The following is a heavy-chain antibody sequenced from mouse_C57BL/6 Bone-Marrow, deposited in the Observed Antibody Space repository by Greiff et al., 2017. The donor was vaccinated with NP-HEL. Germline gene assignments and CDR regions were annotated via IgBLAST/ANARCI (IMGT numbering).Heavy chain of an antibody. CDR2: IGPNSGGT. J-gene: IGHJ3*01. D-gene: IGHD1-1*01. V-gene: IGHV1-72*01. CDR1: GYTFTSYW. Sequence: QVQLQQPGAELVKPGASVKLSCKASGYTFTSYWMHWVKQRPGRGLEWIGRIGPNSGGTKYNEKFKSKATLTVDKPSSTAYMQLSSLTSEDSAVYYCARGAYYGSSYLFAYWGQGTLVTVSA. CDR3: ARGAYYGSSYLFAY.